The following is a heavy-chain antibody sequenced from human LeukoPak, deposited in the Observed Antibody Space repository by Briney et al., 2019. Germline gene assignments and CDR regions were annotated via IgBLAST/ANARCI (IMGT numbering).Heavy chain of an antibody. V-gene: IGHV1-8*01. Sequence: ASVKVSCKASGYTFTSYDINWVRQATRQGLEWMGWMNPNSGNTGYAQKFQGRVTMTRNTSTSTAYMELSSLRSEDTAVYYCARVGIAAAGHFDYWGQGTLVTVSS. CDR1: GYTFTSYD. CDR2: MNPNSGNT. D-gene: IGHD6-13*01. J-gene: IGHJ4*02. CDR3: ARVGIAAAGHFDY.